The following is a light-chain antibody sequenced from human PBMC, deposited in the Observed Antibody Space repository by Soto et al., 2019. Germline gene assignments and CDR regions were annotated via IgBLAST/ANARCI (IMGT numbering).Light chain of an antibody. CDR2: EVS. J-gene: IGLJ2*01. CDR1: SSDVGGYNY. Sequence: QSALTQPASVSGSPGQSITISCTGTSSDVGGYNYVSWYQQHPGKAPKLMIYEVSNRPSGVSNRFSGSKSGNTASLTISGLQAEDEADYYCGAWDDSLSGPAFGGGTKLTVL. CDR3: GAWDDSLSGPA. V-gene: IGLV2-14*01.